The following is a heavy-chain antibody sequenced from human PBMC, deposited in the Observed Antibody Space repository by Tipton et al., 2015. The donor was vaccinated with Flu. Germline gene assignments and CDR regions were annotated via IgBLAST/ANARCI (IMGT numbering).Heavy chain of an antibody. Sequence: LRLSCSVSGYSIRSAYYWGWVRRPPGKGLEWIGTIYHSGTTYHNPSLKSRLTISVDTSKNQFSLRLSSVTAADTAVYYCARHTGDSVRGVIDYWGQGTLVTVSS. CDR3: ARHTGDSVRGVIDY. V-gene: IGHV4-38-2*01. D-gene: IGHD3-10*02. J-gene: IGHJ4*02. CDR2: IYHSGTT. CDR1: GYSIRSAYY.